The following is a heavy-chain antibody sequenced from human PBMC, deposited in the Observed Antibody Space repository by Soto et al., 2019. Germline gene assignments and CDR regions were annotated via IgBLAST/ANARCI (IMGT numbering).Heavy chain of an antibody. Sequence: TLSLTCTVSGGSISSGGYYWSWIRQHPGKGLEWIGYIYYSGSTYYNPSLKSRVTISVDTSKNQFSLKLSSVTAADTAVYYCARGEYRDYGPPFDYWGQGTLVTVSS. CDR3: ARGEYRDYGPPFDY. CDR2: IYYSGST. V-gene: IGHV4-31*03. D-gene: IGHD4-17*01. CDR1: GGSISSGGYY. J-gene: IGHJ4*02.